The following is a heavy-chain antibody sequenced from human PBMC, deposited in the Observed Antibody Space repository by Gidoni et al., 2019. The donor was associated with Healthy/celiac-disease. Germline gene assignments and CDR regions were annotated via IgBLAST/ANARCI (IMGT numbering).Heavy chain of an antibody. CDR2: INQDGSEK. D-gene: IGHD2-15*01. CDR1: GFTFRSYW. CDR3: ARRPQGSGHWGFDY. V-gene: IGHV3-7*01. J-gene: IGHJ4*02. Sequence: EEQLVESGGGLVQPGGSLRLSCAASGFTFRSYWMRWFRQAPGKGLEWVANINQDGSEKYYLDSGKGRFTISRDNAKNSLYLQMNSLRAEDTAVYYCARRPQGSGHWGFDYWGQGTLVTVSS.